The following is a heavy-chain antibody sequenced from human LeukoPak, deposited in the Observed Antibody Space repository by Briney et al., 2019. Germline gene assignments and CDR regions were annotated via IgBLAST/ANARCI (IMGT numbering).Heavy chain of an antibody. CDR2: IIPIFGTA. V-gene: IGHV1-69*13. D-gene: IGHD2-21*02. J-gene: IGHJ4*02. CDR3: ARDSHYCGGDCYSDY. CDR1: GGTFSSYA. Sequence: SVKVSCKASGGTFSSYAISWVRQAPGQGLERMGGIIPIFGTANYAQKFQGRVTITADESTSTAYMELSSLRSEDTAVYYCARDSHYCGGDCYSDYWGQGTLVTVSS.